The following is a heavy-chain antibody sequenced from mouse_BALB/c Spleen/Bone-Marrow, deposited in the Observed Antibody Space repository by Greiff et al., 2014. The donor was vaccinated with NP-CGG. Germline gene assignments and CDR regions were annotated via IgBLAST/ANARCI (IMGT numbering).Heavy chain of an antibody. CDR2: ISYDGSN. CDR1: GFSITSGFY. D-gene: IGHD1-1*01. J-gene: IGHJ4*01. Sequence: EVKLVESGPGLVKPSQSLSLTCSVTGFSITSGFYWDWIRQSPRDKLEWMGYISYDGSNNYNPSLKNRISVTRDTSKNQFFLKLNSVTTEDTATYYCAREGYYGSDAMEYWGQGTSVTVSS. V-gene: IGHV3-6*02. CDR3: AREGYYGSDAMEY.